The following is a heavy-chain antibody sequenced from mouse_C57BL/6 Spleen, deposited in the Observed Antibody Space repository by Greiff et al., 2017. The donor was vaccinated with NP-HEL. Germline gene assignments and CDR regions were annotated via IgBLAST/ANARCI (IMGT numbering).Heavy chain of an antibody. CDR1: GYAFSSSW. V-gene: IGHV1-82*01. CDR2: IYPGDGDT. Sequence: VKLVESGPELVKPGASVKISCKASGYAFSSSWMNWVKQRPGKGLEWIGRIYPGDGDTNYNGKFKGTATLTADKSSSTAYMQLSSLTSEDSAVYFCAREGRGDFDYWGQGTTLTVSS. J-gene: IGHJ2*01. CDR3: AREGRGDFDY.